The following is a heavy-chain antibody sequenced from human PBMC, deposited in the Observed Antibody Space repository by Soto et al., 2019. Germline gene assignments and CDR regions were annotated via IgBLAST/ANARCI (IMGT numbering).Heavy chain of an antibody. CDR3: ARGYSGSYYSPWSAFDI. CDR1: GGTFSSYA. J-gene: IGHJ3*02. Sequence: GASVKVSCKASGGTFSSYAISWVRQAPGQGLEWMGGIIPIFGTANYAQKFQGRVTITADESMSTAYMELSSLRSEDTAVYYCARGYSGSYYSPWSAFDIWGQGTMVTVSS. V-gene: IGHV1-69*13. D-gene: IGHD1-26*01. CDR2: IIPIFGTA.